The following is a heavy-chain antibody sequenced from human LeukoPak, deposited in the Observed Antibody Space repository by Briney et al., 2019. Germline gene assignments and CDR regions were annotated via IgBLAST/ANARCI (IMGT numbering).Heavy chain of an antibody. V-gene: IGHV5-51*01. CDR2: IYPGDSDT. J-gene: IGHJ3*02. CDR3: ARPRPSGWYSHDAFDI. D-gene: IGHD6-19*01. Sequence: GESLKISCKGSGYSFTSYWIGWVRQMPGKGLEWMGIIYPGDSDTRYSPSFQGQVTISADKSISTAYLQWSSLKASDTAMYYCARPRPSGWYSHDAFDIWGQGTMVTVSS. CDR1: GYSFTSYW.